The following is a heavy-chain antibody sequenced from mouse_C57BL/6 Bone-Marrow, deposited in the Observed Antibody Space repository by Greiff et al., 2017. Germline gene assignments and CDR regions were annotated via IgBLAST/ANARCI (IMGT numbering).Heavy chain of an antibody. CDR1: GYTFTSYW. D-gene: IGHD1-1*01. CDR3: ARSYYGNYFDY. J-gene: IGHJ2*01. V-gene: IGHV1-52*01. CDR2: IDPSDSET. Sequence: QVQLQQPGAELVRPGSSVKLSCKASGYTFTSYWMHWVKQRPIQGLEWIGNIDPSDSETHYNQKFKDKATLTVAKSSSTAYMQLISLTSEDSAVYYCARSYYGNYFDYGGQGTTLTVSS.